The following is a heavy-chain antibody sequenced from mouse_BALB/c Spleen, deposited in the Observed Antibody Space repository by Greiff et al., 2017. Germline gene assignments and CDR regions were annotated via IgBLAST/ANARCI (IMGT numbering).Heavy chain of an antibody. CDR1: GYSITSDYA. CDR3: AREGRYDAGAWFAY. Sequence: VQLKESGPGLVKPSQSLSLTCTVTGYSITSDYAWNWIRQFPGYKLEWMGYISYSGSTSYNPSLKSRISITRDTSKNQFFLQLNSVTTEDTATYYCAREGRYDAGAWFAYWGQGTLVTVSA. J-gene: IGHJ3*01. V-gene: IGHV3-2*02. CDR2: ISYSGST. D-gene: IGHD2-14*01.